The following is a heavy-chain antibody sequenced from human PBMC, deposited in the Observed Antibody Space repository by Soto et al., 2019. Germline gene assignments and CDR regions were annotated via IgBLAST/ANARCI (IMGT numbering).Heavy chain of an antibody. CDR1: GFTFSSYE. V-gene: IGHV3-48*03. CDR3: AREVTMVRGVIAQDMDV. J-gene: IGHJ6*02. Sequence: PGGSLRLSCAASGFTFSSYEMNWVRQAPGKGLEWVSYISSSGSTIYYADSVKGRFTISRDNAKKSLYLQMNRLRAEETAVYYCAREVTMVRGVIAQDMDVWGQGTTVTVSS. D-gene: IGHD3-10*01. CDR2: ISSSGSTI.